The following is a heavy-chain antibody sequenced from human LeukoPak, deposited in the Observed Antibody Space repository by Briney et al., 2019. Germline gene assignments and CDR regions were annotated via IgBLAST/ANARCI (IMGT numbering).Heavy chain of an antibody. CDR1: GGSIHRHY. CDR3: AREADGSWSFPPGMDV. D-gene: IGHD3-10*01. J-gene: IGHJ6*02. CDR2: ICYSGRT. Sequence: PSETLSLPCTVPGGSIHRHYRRWIRPPPGKGLEGVGYICYSGRTNYIPSLKSRVTISVDASKNQFSLKLSSVTAADTAVYYCAREADGSWSFPPGMDVWGQGTKVSVPS. V-gene: IGHV4-59*11.